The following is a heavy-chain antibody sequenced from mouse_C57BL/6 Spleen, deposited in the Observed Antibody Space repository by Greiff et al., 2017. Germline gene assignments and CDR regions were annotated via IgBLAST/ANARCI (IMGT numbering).Heavy chain of an antibody. V-gene: IGHV1-9*01. CDR1: GYTFPGYW. CDR2: ILPGRGST. CDR3: ARGGRLLRDYLDY. Sequence: VQLQQSGAELMKPGASVKLSCKATGYTFPGYWIEWVKQMPGHGLDWIGEILPGRGSTHSNEKFKGKATFTADTSSNTASMQLSSLTTEDSAIYYCARGGRLLRDYLDYWGQGTTLTVSS. J-gene: IGHJ2*01. D-gene: IGHD1-1*01.